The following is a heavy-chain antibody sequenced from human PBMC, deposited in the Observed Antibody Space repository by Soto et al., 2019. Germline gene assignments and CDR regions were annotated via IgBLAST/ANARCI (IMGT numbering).Heavy chain of an antibody. Sequence: GGSLRLSCAASGFTFSSYGMHWVRQAPGKGLEWVAVISYDGSNKYYADSVKGRFTISRDNSKNTLYLQMNSLRAEDTAVYYCAKGRDSSYYYGMDVWGQGTTVTVS. V-gene: IGHV3-30*18. CDR1: GFTFSSYG. D-gene: IGHD3-22*01. CDR3: AKGRDSSYYYGMDV. CDR2: ISYDGSNK. J-gene: IGHJ6*02.